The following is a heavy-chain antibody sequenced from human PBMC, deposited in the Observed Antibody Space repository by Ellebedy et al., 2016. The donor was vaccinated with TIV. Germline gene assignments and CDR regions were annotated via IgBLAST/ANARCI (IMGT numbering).Heavy chain of an antibody. CDR2: IATDGSST. V-gene: IGHV3-74*01. J-gene: IGHJ6*02. CDR1: GFTFSGYW. CDR3: VRDKQDYGGGYYIDGMDV. Sequence: GESLKISCAASGFTFSGYWMHWVRQPPGKGLVWVSRIATDGSSTTYADSVKGRFSISRDNAKNTLYLHMSSLRAEDTAVYYCVRDKQDYGGGYYIDGMDVWGQGTMVTISS. D-gene: IGHD4-23*01.